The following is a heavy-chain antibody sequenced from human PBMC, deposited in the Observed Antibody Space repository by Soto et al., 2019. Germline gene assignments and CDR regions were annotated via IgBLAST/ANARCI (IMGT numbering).Heavy chain of an antibody. J-gene: IGHJ6*03. CDR2: INHSGST. Sequence: SETLSLTCAVYGGSFSGYYWSWIRQPPGKGLEWIGEINHSGSTNYNPSLKSRVTISVDTSKNQFSLKLSSLTAADTAVYYCARGRRGCSSTSCFVRYYYMDVWGKGTTVTVS. V-gene: IGHV4-34*01. D-gene: IGHD2-2*01. CDR1: GGSFSGYY. CDR3: ARGRRGCSSTSCFVRYYYMDV.